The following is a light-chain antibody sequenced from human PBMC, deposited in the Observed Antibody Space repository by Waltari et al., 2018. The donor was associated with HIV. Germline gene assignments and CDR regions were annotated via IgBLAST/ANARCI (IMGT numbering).Light chain of an antibody. CDR2: DAS. Sequence: EIVLTQSPDTLSLSPGERATLSCRASHSVNSYLAWYQQKPGQAPRLLIFDASQRAAGIPVRFSGSGSGTDFTLTISSLEPEDFAVYYCQQYNNWPLTFGGGTTVEIK. V-gene: IGKV3-11*01. CDR3: QQYNNWPLT. J-gene: IGKJ4*01. CDR1: HSVNSY.